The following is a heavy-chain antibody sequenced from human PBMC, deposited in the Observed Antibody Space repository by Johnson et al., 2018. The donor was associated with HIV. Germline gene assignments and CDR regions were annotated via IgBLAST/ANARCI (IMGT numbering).Heavy chain of an antibody. J-gene: IGHJ3*02. CDR2: ISGSGGST. Sequence: VQLVESGGGLVKPGGSLRLSCAASGFTFSSYAMSWVRQAPGKGLEWVSAISGSGGSTYYADSVKGRFTISRDNSKNTLYLQINSLRAEDTAVYYCAREMGREDDAFDIWGQGTMVTVSS. D-gene: IGHD1-26*01. CDR3: AREMGREDDAFDI. V-gene: IGHV3-23*04. CDR1: GFTFSSYA.